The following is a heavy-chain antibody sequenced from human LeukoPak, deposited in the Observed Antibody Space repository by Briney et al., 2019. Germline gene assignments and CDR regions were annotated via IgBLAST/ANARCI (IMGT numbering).Heavy chain of an antibody. J-gene: IGHJ3*02. CDR1: GFTFSGSA. V-gene: IGHV3-73*01. CDR3: TRHVVVVAADDAFDI. Sequence: PGGSLRLSCAASGFTFSGSAMHLVRQASGKGLEWVGRIRSKANSYATAYAASVKGRFTISRDDSKNTAYLQMNSLKTEDTAVYYCTRHVVVVAADDAFDIWGQGTMVTVSS. D-gene: IGHD2-15*01. CDR2: IRSKANSYAT.